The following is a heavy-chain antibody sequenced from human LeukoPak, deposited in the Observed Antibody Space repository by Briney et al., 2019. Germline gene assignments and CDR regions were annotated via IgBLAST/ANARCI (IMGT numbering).Heavy chain of an antibody. CDR1: GSTFSTYS. D-gene: IGHD3-3*01. CDR2: ITSSSSTI. V-gene: IGHV3-48*01. Sequence: GGSLRLSCAVSGSTFSTYSMNWVRQAPGKGLEWVSYITSSSSTIYYADSVKGRFTISRDNAKNSLYLQMSSLRAEDTAVYYCARVRSAYYTDYWGQGTLVTVSS. J-gene: IGHJ4*02. CDR3: ARVRSAYYTDY.